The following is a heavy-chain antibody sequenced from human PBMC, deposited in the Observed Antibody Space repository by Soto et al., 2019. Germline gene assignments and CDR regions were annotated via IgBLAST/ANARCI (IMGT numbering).Heavy chain of an antibody. V-gene: IGHV4-31*02. Sequence: PSETLCLSWTVSVDSFSVFGFHWAWIRQHPGKGLEWIGYIFYSGSTDDNPSLKSRVNISVDTSKNQFSLKLSSVTAADTAVYYCASTEDFFDYWGQGTLVTVSS. CDR1: VDSFSVFGFH. J-gene: IGHJ4*02. CDR2: IFYSGST. CDR3: ASTEDFFDY.